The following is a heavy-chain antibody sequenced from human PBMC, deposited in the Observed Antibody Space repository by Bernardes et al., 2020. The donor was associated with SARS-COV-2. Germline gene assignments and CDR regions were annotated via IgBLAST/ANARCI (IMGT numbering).Heavy chain of an antibody. CDR2: IWYYGSKR. J-gene: IGHJ4*02. Sequence: GSLSLSCTTSGFTFSKYGFYWVRQAPGKGLEWVALIWYYGSKRYHADSVKGRFTISRDSSKNTLYLQMDSLRAEDTAVYHCARDRGHFGSQRGSYFDQWGQGALVTVSS. CDR1: GFTFSKYG. V-gene: IGHV3-33*07. D-gene: IGHD3-10*01. CDR3: ARDRGHFGSQRGSYFDQ.